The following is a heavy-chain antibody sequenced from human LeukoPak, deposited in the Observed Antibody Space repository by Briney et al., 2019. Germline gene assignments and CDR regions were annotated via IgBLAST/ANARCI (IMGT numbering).Heavy chain of an antibody. CDR1: GFTFSRYW. V-gene: IGHV3-7*01. J-gene: IGHJ4*02. CDR2: IKQDGSEK. D-gene: IGHD3-16*02. CDR3: ARGQRYYDYIWGSYRSTYFDF. Sequence: GGSLRLSCAASGFTFSRYWMSWVRQAPGKGLEWVANIKQDGSEKYYVDSVKGRFTISRDSAKNSLYLQMDSLRVEDTAMYYCARGQRYYDYIWGSYRSTYFDFWGLGTLVTVSS.